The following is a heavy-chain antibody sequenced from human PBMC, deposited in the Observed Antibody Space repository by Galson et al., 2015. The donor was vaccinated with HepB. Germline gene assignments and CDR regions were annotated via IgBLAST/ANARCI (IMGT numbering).Heavy chain of an antibody. CDR1: GFSFSSYA. Sequence: SLRLSCAASGFSFSSYAMNWVRQAPGKGLEWVSSLRGSNINAYYADSVQGRFTISRDNSKNTLYLQMNSLRAEDTAIYYCAKDYRSAVAGSIGAFDIWGHGTMVTVSS. D-gene: IGHD6-19*01. CDR2: LRGSNINA. V-gene: IGHV3-23*01. J-gene: IGHJ3*02. CDR3: AKDYRSAVAGSIGAFDI.